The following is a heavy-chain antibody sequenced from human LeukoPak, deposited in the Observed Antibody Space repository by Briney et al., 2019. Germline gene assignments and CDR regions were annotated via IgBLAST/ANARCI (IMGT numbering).Heavy chain of an antibody. D-gene: IGHD3-22*01. CDR2: ISGSGGST. CDR3: AKGRYYYDSSDAFDI. J-gene: IGHJ3*02. CDR1: GFTFSSYA. Sequence: PGGSLRLSCAASGFTFSSYAMSWVRQAPGKGLDWVSAISGSGGSTYYADSVKGRFTISRDNSKNTLYLQMNSLRAEDTAVYYCAKGRYYYDSSDAFDIWGQGTMVTVSS. V-gene: IGHV3-23*01.